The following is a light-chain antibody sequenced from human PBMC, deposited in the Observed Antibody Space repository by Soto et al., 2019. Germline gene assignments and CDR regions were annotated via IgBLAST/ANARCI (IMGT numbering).Light chain of an antibody. J-gene: IGLJ1*01. CDR3: GSWDSSLSAYV. CDR1: SSNIGGNS. Sequence: QAVLTPPAPVSAAPGQKVTISCSGSSSNIGGNSVSWYQQLPGTAPKLLIYDDNKRPSGIPDRFSGSKSGTSATLGITGFQTGDEADYYCGSWDSSLSAYVFGTGTKVTVL. V-gene: IGLV1-51*01. CDR2: DDN.